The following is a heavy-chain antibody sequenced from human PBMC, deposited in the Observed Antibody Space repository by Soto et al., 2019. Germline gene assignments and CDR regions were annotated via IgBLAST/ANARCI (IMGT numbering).Heavy chain of an antibody. Sequence: LRLSCAASGFTFSSYAMSWVRQAPGKGLEWVSAISGSGGSTYYADSVKGRFTISRDNSKNTLYLQMNSLRAEDTAVYYCAKRIGIQLWEPFDYWGQGTLVTVSS. CDR1: GFTFSSYA. D-gene: IGHD5-18*01. V-gene: IGHV3-23*01. J-gene: IGHJ4*02. CDR3: AKRIGIQLWEPFDY. CDR2: ISGSGGST.